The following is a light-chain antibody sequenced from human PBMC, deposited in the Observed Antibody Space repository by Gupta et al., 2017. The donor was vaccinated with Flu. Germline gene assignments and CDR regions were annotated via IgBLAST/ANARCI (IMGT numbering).Light chain of an antibody. CDR2: AAS. CDR3: QNKNSSPWA. J-gene: IGKJ3*01. V-gene: IGKV1-27*01. Sequence: PSSLSASVGDRVTITCRASQGISNFLAWYQQKPGKDPKLLIYAASTVQSGVPSRFSGSGSGTDFTLTINSRQPEDVATYYCQNKNSSPWAFGHGTKVDIK. CDR1: QGISNF.